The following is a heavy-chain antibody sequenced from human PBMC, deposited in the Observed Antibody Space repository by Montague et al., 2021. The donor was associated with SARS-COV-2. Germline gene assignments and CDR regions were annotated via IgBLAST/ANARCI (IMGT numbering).Heavy chain of an antibody. V-gene: IGHV4-59*12. CDR2: IYYRGST. CDR1: GGSINNSY. Sequence: SETLSLTCTVSGGSINNSYWSWIRQPPGKGLEWIGYIYYRGSTNYNPSLETRVIISVDPAKNQFSLRLSSVTAADTAVYYCARGRVDTTMLLVGLTGAAHYFDPWGQGTLVSVSS. CDR3: ARGRVDTTMLLVGLTGAAHYFDP. J-gene: IGHJ5*02. D-gene: IGHD3-10*02.